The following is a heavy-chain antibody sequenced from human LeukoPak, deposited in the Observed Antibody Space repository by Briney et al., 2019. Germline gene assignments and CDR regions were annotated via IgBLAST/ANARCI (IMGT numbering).Heavy chain of an antibody. CDR1: GGSISSYY. D-gene: IGHD3-22*01. Sequence: TSETLSLTCTVSGGSISSYYWSWIRQPPGKGLEWIGYIYYSGSTNYNPSLKSRVTISVDTSKNQCSLKLSSVTAADTAVYYCARQSISGSSLSYFDYWGQGTLVNVSS. J-gene: IGHJ4*02. CDR2: IYYSGST. CDR3: ARQSISGSSLSYFDY. V-gene: IGHV4-59*01.